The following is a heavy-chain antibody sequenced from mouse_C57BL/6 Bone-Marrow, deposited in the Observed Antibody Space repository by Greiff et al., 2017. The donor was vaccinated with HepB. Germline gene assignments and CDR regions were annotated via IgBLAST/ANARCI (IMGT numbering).Heavy chain of an antibody. CDR1: GYTFTSYW. J-gene: IGHJ2*01. CDR3: ARSKTTVVANYFDY. D-gene: IGHD1-1*01. Sequence: VQLQQPGAELVRPGTSVKLSCKASGYTFTSYWMHWVKQRPGQDLEWIGVIDPSDSYTNYNQKFKGKATLTVDTSSSTAYMQLSSLTSEDSAVYYCARSKTTVVANYFDYWGQGTTLTVSS. CDR2: IDPSDSYT. V-gene: IGHV1-59*01.